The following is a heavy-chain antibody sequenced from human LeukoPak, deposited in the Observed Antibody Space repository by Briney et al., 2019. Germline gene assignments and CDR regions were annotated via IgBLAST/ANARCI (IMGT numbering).Heavy chain of an antibody. CDR1: GFTFDDYT. J-gene: IGHJ4*02. V-gene: IGHV3-43*01. CDR2: ISWDGGST. D-gene: IGHD4-23*01. Sequence: GGSLRLSCAASGFTFDDYTMHWVRQAPGKGLEWVSLISWDGGSTYYADSVKGRFTISRDNSKNSLYLQMNSLRTEDTALYYFAKGFDYGGNSPPGYWGQGTLVTVSS. CDR3: AKGFDYGGNSPPGY.